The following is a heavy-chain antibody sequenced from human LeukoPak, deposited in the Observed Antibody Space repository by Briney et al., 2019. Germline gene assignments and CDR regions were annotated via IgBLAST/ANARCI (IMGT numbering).Heavy chain of an antibody. CDR1: GYTLTELS. CDR2: ISAYNGNT. CDR3: ARATNYYYMDV. V-gene: IGHV1-18*01. D-gene: IGHD5-12*01. J-gene: IGHJ6*03. Sequence: ASVKVSCKVSGYTLTELSMHWVRQAPGQGLEWMGWISAYNGNTNYAQKLQGRVTMTTDTSTSTAYMELRSLRSDDTAVYYCARATNYYYMDVWGKGTTVTISS.